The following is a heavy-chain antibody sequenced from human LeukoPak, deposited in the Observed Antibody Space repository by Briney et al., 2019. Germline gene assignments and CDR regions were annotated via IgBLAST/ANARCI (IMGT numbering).Heavy chain of an antibody. CDR1: GFMFSNFA. V-gene: IGHV3-23*01. CDR2: IYYSGGNT. CDR3: AKDQGQAVVPRRFDN. J-gene: IGHJ4*02. Sequence: GGFLRLSCAASGFMFSNFAMSWVRQAPGKGLEWVSTIYYSGGNTYSADSVKGRFTISRDNAKNTLYLQMNSLRAEDTAVYYCAKDQGQAVVPRRFDNWGQGTLVTVSS. D-gene: IGHD2-2*01.